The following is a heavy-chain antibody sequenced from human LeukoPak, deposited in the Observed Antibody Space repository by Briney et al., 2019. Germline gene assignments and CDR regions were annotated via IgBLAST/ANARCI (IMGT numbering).Heavy chain of an antibody. CDR1: GFTFSSYA. CDR3: AKEDPSYCSGGSCYSPNWFDP. V-gene: IGHV3-23*01. D-gene: IGHD2-15*01. Sequence: GGSLRLSCAASGFTFSSYAMSWVRQAPGKGLEWVSAISGSGGSTYYADSVKGRFTISRDNSKNTLYLKMNSLRAEGTAVYYCAKEDPSYCSGGSCYSPNWFDPWGQGTLVTVSS. J-gene: IGHJ5*02. CDR2: ISGSGGST.